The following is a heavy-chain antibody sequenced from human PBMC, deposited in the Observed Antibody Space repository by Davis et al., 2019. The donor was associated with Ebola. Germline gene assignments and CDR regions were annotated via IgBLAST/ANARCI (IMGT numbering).Heavy chain of an antibody. CDR1: GFNFSSYA. V-gene: IGHV3-30-3*01. D-gene: IGHD6-19*01. J-gene: IGHJ3*02. CDR2: VSFDGNHE. Sequence: PGGSLRLSCAASGFNFSSYAMDWVRQAPGKGLEWLAVVSFDGNHEYYADSVKGRFTISRDNSKNTLYLQVSSLRAEDSAVYYCVRVSRKISTGWYRFDAFDIWGQGTLVTVSS. CDR3: VRVSRKISTGWYRFDAFDI.